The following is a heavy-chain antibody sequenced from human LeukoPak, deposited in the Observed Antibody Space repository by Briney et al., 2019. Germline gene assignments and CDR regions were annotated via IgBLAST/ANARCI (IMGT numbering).Heavy chain of an antibody. Sequence: SGTLSLTCAVSGGSISSSNWWSWVRQPPGKGLEWIGEIYHSGSTNYNPSLKGRVTISVDKSKNQFSLKLSSVTAADTAVYYCARLSSSWYFDYWGQGTLVTVSS. CDR3: ARLSSSWYFDY. J-gene: IGHJ4*02. CDR2: IYHSGST. CDR1: GGSISSSNW. V-gene: IGHV4-4*02. D-gene: IGHD6-13*01.